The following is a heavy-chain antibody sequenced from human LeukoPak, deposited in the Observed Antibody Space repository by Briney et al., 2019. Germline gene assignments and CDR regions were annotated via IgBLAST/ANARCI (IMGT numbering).Heavy chain of an antibody. CDR1: GYSISSGYY. CDR2: IYHSGST. J-gene: IGHJ5*02. D-gene: IGHD2/OR15-2a*01. Sequence: SETLSLTCTVSGYSISSGYYWGWIRQHPGKGLEWIGSIYHSGSTYYNPSLKSRVTISVDTSKNQFSLKLSSVTAADTAVYYCARAIWPIYANWFDPWGQGTLVTVSS. CDR3: ARAIWPIYANWFDP. V-gene: IGHV4-38-2*02.